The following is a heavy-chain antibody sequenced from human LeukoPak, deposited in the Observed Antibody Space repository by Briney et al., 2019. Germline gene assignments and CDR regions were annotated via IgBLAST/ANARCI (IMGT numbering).Heavy chain of an antibody. CDR1: GFTFSSYA. D-gene: IGHD2-2*01. V-gene: IGHV3-23*01. CDR3: AKGYCSSTSCYVSSIGGAFDM. Sequence: GGSLRLSCAASGFTFSSYAMSWVRQAPGKGLEWVSAISGSGGSTYYADSVKGRFTISRDNAKNSLYLQMNSLRAEDMGLYYCAKGYCSSTSCYVSSIGGAFDMWGQGTMVIVSS. CDR2: ISGSGGST. J-gene: IGHJ3*02.